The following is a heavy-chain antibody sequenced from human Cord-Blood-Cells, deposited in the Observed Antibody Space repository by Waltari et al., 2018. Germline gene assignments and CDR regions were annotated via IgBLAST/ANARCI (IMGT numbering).Heavy chain of an antibody. CDR1: GFTFSCYA. CDR2: ISGSGGST. V-gene: IGHV3-23*01. CDR3: AKDRKVTMVRGVINY. Sequence: EVQLLVTGGGLVQPGGSLRLSCAASGFTFSCYAMSWVRQAPGKGLEWVSAISGSGGSTYYADSVKGRFTISRDNSKNTLYLQMNSLRAEDTAVYYCAKDRKVTMVRGVINYWGQGTLVTVSS. D-gene: IGHD3-10*01. J-gene: IGHJ4*02.